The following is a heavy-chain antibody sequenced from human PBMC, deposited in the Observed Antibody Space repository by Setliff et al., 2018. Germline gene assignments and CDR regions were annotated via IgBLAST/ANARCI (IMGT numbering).Heavy chain of an antibody. CDR1: GFNFSNYE. Sequence: PGGSLRLSCSGSGFNFSNYEINWVRQAPGKGLEWISYISSIGRLIHYADSVKGRFTVFRGNAGNSAHLQMNNLRVDDAAIYYCASPPIRQYNYYMDVWGKGTTVTVSS. V-gene: IGHV3-48*03. D-gene: IGHD1-20*01. CDR3: ASPPIRQYNYYMDV. CDR2: ISSIGRLI. J-gene: IGHJ6*04.